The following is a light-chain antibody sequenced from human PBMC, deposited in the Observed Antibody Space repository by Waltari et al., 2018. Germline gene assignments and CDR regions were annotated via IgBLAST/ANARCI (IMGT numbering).Light chain of an antibody. CDR3: CSDAGSGTYV. V-gene: IGLV2-23*02. CDR2: EVT. Sequence: QSALTQPASVSGSPGPSITISCTCTRSDIGKYNYVSWYQHLPGKVPKVMISEVTKRPSGVSNRFSGSKSGNTASLTISGLQADDEAEYYCCSDAGSGTYVFGTGTKLTVV. CDR1: RSDIGKYNY. J-gene: IGLJ1*01.